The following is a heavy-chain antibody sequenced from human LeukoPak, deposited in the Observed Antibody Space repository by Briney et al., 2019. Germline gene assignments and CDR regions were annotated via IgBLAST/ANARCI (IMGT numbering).Heavy chain of an antibody. Sequence: ASVKVSCKASGYTFTSYYMHWVRQAPGQGLEWMGWINPNSGGTNYAQKLQGRVTMTTDTSTSTAYMELRSLRSDDTAVYYCARGYTYGDYPYYFDYWGQGTLVTVSS. CDR2: INPNSGGT. J-gene: IGHJ4*02. D-gene: IGHD4-17*01. CDR1: GYTFTSYY. CDR3: ARGYTYGDYPYYFDY. V-gene: IGHV1-2*02.